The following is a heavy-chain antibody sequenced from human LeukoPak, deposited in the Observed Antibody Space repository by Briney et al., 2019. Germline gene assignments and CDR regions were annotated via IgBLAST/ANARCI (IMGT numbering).Heavy chain of an antibody. CDR3: ARDLRIAAAFRGY. CDR1: VYTFTSYG. Sequence: ASVKVSCKASVYTFTSYGISWVRQAPGQGVEWMGWISAYNGNTNYAQKLQSRVTMTTDTSKSKAYMELRSLRSDDTAVYYCARDLRIAAAFRGYWGQGTLVTVPS. J-gene: IGHJ4*02. CDR2: ISAYNGNT. D-gene: IGHD6-13*01. V-gene: IGHV1-18*01.